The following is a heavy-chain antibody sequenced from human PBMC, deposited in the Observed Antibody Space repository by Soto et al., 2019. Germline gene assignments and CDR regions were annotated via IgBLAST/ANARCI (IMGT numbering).Heavy chain of an antibody. V-gene: IGHV4-59*08. D-gene: IGHD6-19*01. CDR1: GGSISTYY. J-gene: IGHJ4*02. Sequence: QVHLQESGPGLVKPSETLSLTCTVSGGSISTYYWSWFRQPPGKGLEWIGYSHDSGSTNYNPSLKSPVTISVDTSKNQFSLRLSSVTATDTAVYWCGRGGWYLDHWGQGTLVTVSS. CDR3: GRGGWYLDH. CDR2: SHDSGST.